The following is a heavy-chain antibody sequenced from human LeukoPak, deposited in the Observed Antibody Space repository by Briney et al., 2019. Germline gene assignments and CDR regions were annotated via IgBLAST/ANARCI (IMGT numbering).Heavy chain of an antibody. CDR3: ARDTTIYYGSGSYNY. CDR2: IWYDGSNK. CDR1: GFTFSSYG. Sequence: GGSLRLSCAASGFTFSSYGMHWVRQAPGKGLEWVAVIWYDGSNKYYADSVKGRFTISRDNSKNTLYLQMNSLRAEDTAVYYCARDTTIYYGSGSYNYWGQGTLVTVSS. D-gene: IGHD3-10*01. V-gene: IGHV3-33*01. J-gene: IGHJ4*02.